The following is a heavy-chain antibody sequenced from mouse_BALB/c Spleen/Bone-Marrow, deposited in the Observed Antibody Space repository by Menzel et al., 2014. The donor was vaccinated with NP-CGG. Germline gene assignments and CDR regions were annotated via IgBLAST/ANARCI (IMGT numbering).Heavy chain of an antibody. Sequence: DVQLQESGGGLVQPGGSLRLSCATSGFTFXDYYMSWVRQPPGKALEWLGFIRNKANGYTTEYSASVKGRFTISRDNSQSILYLQMNTLRAEDSATYYCARWLLRAMDYWGQGTSVTVSS. J-gene: IGHJ4*01. CDR1: GFTFXDYY. D-gene: IGHD2-3*01. CDR3: ARWLLRAMDY. V-gene: IGHV7-3*02. CDR2: IRNKANGYTT.